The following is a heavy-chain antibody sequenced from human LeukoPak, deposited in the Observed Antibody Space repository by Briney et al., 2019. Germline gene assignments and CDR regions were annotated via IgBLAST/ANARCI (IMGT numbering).Heavy chain of an antibody. J-gene: IGHJ4*02. CDR3: AYTTTVASSTN. V-gene: IGHV2-5*02. D-gene: IGHD6-19*01. CDR1: GFSLRTSGVG. CDR2: IYWDDDK. Sequence: SGPTLVKPTQTLTLTCTFSGFSLRTSGVGVGWIRQPPGKALEWLALIYWDDDKRYSPSLKSRLTITKDTSKNQVVLTMTNMDPVDTATYYCAYTTTVASSTNWGQGTLVTVSS.